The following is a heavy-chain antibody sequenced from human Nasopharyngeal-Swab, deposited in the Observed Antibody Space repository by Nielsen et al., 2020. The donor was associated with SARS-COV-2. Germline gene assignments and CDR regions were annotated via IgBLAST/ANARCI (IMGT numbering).Heavy chain of an antibody. D-gene: IGHD6-19*01. V-gene: IGHV4-34*01. Sequence: GSLRLSCAVYGGSFSGYYWSWIRQPPGKGLEWIGEINHSGSTNYNPSLKSRVTISVDTSKNQFSLKLSSVTAADTAAYYCARMMDSSGSPGWLDPWGQGTLVTVSS. CDR1: GGSFSGYY. CDR2: INHSGST. CDR3: ARMMDSSGSPGWLDP. J-gene: IGHJ5*02.